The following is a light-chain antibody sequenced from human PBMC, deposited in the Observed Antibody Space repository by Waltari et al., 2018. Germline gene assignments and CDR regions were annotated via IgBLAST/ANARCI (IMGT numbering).Light chain of an antibody. J-gene: IGLJ3*02. Sequence: QSVLTQPPSVSAAPGQKVIISCSGSSSNIGNNDVSWYLHLPGTAPQLLITECSTRPSGFPYRLPGSTPATSATLGSTGLHTGDEADYYCATWDVRLGAVLFGGGTKLTVL. CDR1: SSNIGNND. CDR3: ATWDVRLGAVL. CDR2: ECS. V-gene: IGLV1-51*01.